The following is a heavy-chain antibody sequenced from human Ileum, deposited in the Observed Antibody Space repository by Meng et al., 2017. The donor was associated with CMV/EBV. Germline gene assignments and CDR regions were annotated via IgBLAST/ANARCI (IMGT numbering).Heavy chain of an antibody. CDR1: GLIFSSHW. Sequence: GGSLRLSCAASGLIFSSHWMHWVRQVPGKGLAWVARINSDGSTTTYADSVKGRFTISRDNVKSTLFLQMNSLTAEDTAVYYCARGPSSNWYGLDVWGQGTTVTVSS. J-gene: IGHJ6*02. CDR2: INSDGSTT. V-gene: IGHV3-74*01. CDR3: ARGPSSNWYGLDV. D-gene: IGHD6-13*01.